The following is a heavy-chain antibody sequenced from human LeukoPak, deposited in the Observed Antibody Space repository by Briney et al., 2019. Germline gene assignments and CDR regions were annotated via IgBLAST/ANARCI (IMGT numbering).Heavy chain of an antibody. J-gene: IGHJ4*02. Sequence: KPSETLSLTCAVYGGSFSGSFSGYYWSWIRQSPGKGLEWIGEINHDGDTNYNPSLKSRVTISVDTSKNQFSLKLSSVTAADTAVYYCARHSSYFDYWGQGTLVTVSS. V-gene: IGHV4-34*01. CDR2: INHDGDT. CDR1: GGSFSGSFSGYY. D-gene: IGHD3-22*01. CDR3: ARHSSYFDY.